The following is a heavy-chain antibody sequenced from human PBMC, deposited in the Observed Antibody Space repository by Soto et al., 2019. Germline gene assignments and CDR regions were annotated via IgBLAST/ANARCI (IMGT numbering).Heavy chain of an antibody. CDR1: GFTFSSYW. CDR2: IKQDGSEK. J-gene: IGHJ6*02. Sequence: GGSLRLSCAASGFTFSSYWMSWVRQAPGKGLEWVANIKQDGSEKYYVDSVKGRFTISRDNAKNSLYLQMNSLRAEDTAVYYCARDGSVTMVRGVIIDPYYGMDVWGQGTTVTVSS. D-gene: IGHD3-10*01. V-gene: IGHV3-7*05. CDR3: ARDGSVTMVRGVIIDPYYGMDV.